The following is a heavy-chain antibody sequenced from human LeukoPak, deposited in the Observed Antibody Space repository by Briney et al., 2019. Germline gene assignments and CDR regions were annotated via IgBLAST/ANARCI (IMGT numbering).Heavy chain of an antibody. V-gene: IGHV3-21*01. Sequence: GSLRLSCAASEFTFSTYSMNWVRQAPGKGLEWVSSISSGSGYIFYADSVKGRFTISRDNAKSSLYLQMNSLRAEDTAVYYCARDLGGDYRFDYWGQGTLVTVSS. D-gene: IGHD4-17*01. CDR2: ISSGSGYI. J-gene: IGHJ4*02. CDR1: EFTFSTYS. CDR3: ARDLGGDYRFDY.